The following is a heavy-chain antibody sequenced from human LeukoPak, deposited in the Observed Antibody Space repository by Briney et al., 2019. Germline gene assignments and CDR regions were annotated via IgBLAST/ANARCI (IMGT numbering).Heavy chain of an antibody. J-gene: IGHJ4*02. CDR1: GFTFSSYG. D-gene: IGHD1-26*01. Sequence: GGSLRLSCAASGFTFSSYGVHWVRQAPDKGLEWVAVISYDGSNKYYADSVKGRFTISRDNSKNTLYLQMNSLRAEDTAVYYCAKSSGSYNAFDYWGQGTLVTVSS. CDR3: AKSSGSYNAFDY. CDR2: ISYDGSNK. V-gene: IGHV3-30*18.